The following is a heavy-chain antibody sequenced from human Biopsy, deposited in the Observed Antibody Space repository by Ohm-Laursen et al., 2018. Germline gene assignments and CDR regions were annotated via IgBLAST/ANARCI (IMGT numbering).Heavy chain of an antibody. Sequence: SLRLSCAASGFTFSSYAMSWVHQSPGKGLEWVSSISASGNHIYYTDSVKGRFTVSRDNGKNSVYLQMNSLRVEDTAVYYCARDGEAKYCKHGVCPSDFWGQGTLVTVSS. CDR1: GFTFSSYA. J-gene: IGHJ4*02. D-gene: IGHD2-8*01. V-gene: IGHV3-21*01. CDR2: ISASGNHI. CDR3: ARDGEAKYCKHGVCPSDF.